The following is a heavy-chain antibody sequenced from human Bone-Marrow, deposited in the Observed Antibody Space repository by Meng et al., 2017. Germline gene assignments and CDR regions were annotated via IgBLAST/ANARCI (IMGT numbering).Heavy chain of an antibody. CDR3: ARELRALLLFMVRGGDGDPDAFDI. CDR2: IKQDGSEK. Sequence: GESLKISCAASGFTFSSYWMSWVRQAPGKGLEWVANIKQDGSEKYYVDSVKGRFTISRDNAKNSLYLQMNSLRAEDTAVYYCARELRALLLFMVRGGDGDPDAFDIWGQGTMVTVSS. CDR1: GFTFSSYW. D-gene: IGHD3-10*01. J-gene: IGHJ3*02. V-gene: IGHV3-7*01.